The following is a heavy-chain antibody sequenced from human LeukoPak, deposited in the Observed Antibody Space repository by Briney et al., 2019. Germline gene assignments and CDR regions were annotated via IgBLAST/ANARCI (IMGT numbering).Heavy chain of an antibody. D-gene: IGHD6-19*01. CDR2: VYYSGTT. V-gene: IGHV4-34*01. CDR3: ARQRLAHYYYYYMDV. J-gene: IGHJ6*03. Sequence: SETLSLTCAVYGGPFSGYYWSWIRQPPGKGLEWIGSVYYSGTTNYNPSLKSRLTMSVDTSKNQFSLKLSSVTAADTAVYYCARQRLAHYYYYYMDVWGKGTTVTISS. CDR1: GGPFSGYY.